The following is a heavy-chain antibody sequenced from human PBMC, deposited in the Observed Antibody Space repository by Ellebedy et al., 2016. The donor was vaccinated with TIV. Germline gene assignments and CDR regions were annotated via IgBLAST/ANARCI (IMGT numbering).Heavy chain of an antibody. Sequence: GESLKISCAASGFTFRDYWMNWVRQAPGKGLEWVANIKPGGKEKFDVGSGVGRFTITRDNANNARYLQMDSLRAEDTAVYDCARYGNLGYWGQGTLVTVSS. J-gene: IGHJ4*02. D-gene: IGHD1-1*01. CDR3: ARYGNLGY. CDR2: IKPGGKEK. CDR1: GFTFRDYW. V-gene: IGHV3-7*03.